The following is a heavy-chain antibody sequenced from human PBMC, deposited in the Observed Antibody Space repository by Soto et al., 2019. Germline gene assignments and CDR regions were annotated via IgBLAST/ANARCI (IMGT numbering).Heavy chain of an antibody. V-gene: IGHV3-7*04. CDR3: ARGKGQWSDFDS. CDR1: GFTCSRVW. D-gene: IGHD2-15*01. Sequence: GGSLRLSCAASGFTCSRVWMTWVRQAPGKGLEWVATINQDGSEKYYVHSVKGRFTISRDNAKNSLYLQMNSLRVEDTGVYFCARGKGQWSDFDSWGQGTLVTVSS. CDR2: INQDGSEK. J-gene: IGHJ4*02.